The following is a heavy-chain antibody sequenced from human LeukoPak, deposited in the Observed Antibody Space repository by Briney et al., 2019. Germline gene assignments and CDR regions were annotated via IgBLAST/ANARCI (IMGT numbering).Heavy chain of an antibody. D-gene: IGHD3-22*01. Sequence: PGGSLRLSCAASGFTFSSYSMNWVRQAPGKGLEWVSSISSSSSYIYYADSVKGRFTISRDNAKNSLCLQMNSLRAEDTAVYYCARDLTYYYDSSPYYYYGMDVWGQGTKVTVSS. CDR2: ISSSSSYI. V-gene: IGHV3-21*01. J-gene: IGHJ6*02. CDR1: GFTFSSYS. CDR3: ARDLTYYYDSSPYYYYGMDV.